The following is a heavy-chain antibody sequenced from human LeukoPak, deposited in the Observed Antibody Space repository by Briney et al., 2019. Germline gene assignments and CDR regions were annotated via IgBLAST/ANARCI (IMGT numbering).Heavy chain of an antibody. CDR1: GFTFDDYG. D-gene: IGHD5-24*01. Sequence: GGSLRLSCAASGFTFDDYGMGWVRQAPGKGLEWVSGINWNGGSTGYADSVKGRFTISRDNAKNFLYLQMNSRRAEDTALYYCARELGDGYILFYFDYWGQGTLVTVSS. CDR2: INWNGGST. J-gene: IGHJ4*02. V-gene: IGHV3-20*04. CDR3: ARELGDGYILFYFDY.